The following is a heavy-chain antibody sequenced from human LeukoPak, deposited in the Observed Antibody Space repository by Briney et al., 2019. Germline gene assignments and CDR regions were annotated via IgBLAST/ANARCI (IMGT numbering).Heavy chain of an antibody. Sequence: PLETLSLTCTVSGGSISSSSYYWGWIRQPPGKGLEWIGSIYYSGSTYYNPSLKSRVTISVDTSKNQFSLKLSSVTAADTAVYYCARTNQPFDYWGQGTLVTVSS. CDR3: ARTNQPFDY. J-gene: IGHJ4*02. V-gene: IGHV4-39*01. CDR1: GGSISSSSYY. D-gene: IGHD2-2*01. CDR2: IYYSGST.